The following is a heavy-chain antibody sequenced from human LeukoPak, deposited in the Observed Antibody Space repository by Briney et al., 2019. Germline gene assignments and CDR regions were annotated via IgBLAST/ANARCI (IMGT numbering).Heavy chain of an antibody. Sequence: GGSLRLSCAASGFTLGSYEMNWVRQAPGKGMEWVANINQDGSEQYYAASVKGRFTISRDNAKNSLYLQMNSLRAEDTAVYYCSRSLDYLGQGALVTVSS. V-gene: IGHV3-7*01. CDR2: INQDGSEQ. CDR3: SRSLDY. CDR1: GFTLGSYE. J-gene: IGHJ4*02.